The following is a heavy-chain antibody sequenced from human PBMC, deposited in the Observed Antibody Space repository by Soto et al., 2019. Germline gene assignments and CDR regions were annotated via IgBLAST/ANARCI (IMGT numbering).Heavy chain of an antibody. J-gene: IGHJ4*02. Sequence: GGSLRLSCAASGFTFSSYGMHWVRQAPGKGLAWVAVISYDGSNKYYADSVKGRFTISRDNSKNTLYLQMNSLRAEDTAVYYCAKDQAGYYYDSSGYYVDYWGQGTLVTVSS. CDR1: GFTFSSYG. D-gene: IGHD3-22*01. CDR2: ISYDGSNK. V-gene: IGHV3-30*18. CDR3: AKDQAGYYYDSSGYYVDY.